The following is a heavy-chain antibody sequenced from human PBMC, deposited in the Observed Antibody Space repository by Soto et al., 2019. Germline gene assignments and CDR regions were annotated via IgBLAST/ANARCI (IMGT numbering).Heavy chain of an antibody. CDR1: GFSFSSYS. CDR3: ARAPNCGGDCY. J-gene: IGHJ4*02. V-gene: IGHV3-48*01. D-gene: IGHD2-21*01. Sequence: EVQLVESGGGLVQPGGSLRLSCAASGFSFSSYSMNWVRQAPGKGLEWVSYISSSGGSIYYADSVKGRFTISRDNAKNSLYLQMNSLRAEDTAVYYCARAPNCGGDCYWGQGNLVTVSS. CDR2: ISSSGGSI.